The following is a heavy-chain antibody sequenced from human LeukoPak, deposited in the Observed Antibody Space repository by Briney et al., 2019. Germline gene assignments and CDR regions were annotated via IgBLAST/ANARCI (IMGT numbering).Heavy chain of an antibody. Sequence: PSETLSLTCTVSGYSISSGYYWGWIRQPPGKELEWIGSIYHSGSTYYNPSLKSRVTISVDTSKNQFSLKLSSVTAADTAVYYCATSLDFIVVVTFDYWGQGTLVTVSS. CDR1: GYSISSGYY. CDR2: IYHSGST. D-gene: IGHD3-22*01. J-gene: IGHJ4*02. CDR3: ATSLDFIVVVTFDY. V-gene: IGHV4-38-2*02.